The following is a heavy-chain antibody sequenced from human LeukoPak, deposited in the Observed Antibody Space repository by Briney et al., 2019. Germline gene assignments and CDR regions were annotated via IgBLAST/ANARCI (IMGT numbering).Heavy chain of an antibody. Sequence: SETLSLTCTVSGGSISSSSYYWGWIRQPPGKGLEWIGSIYYSGSTYYNPSLKSRVTISVDTSKNQFSLKLSSVTAADTAVYYCARGKYYDFWSRYYMGVWGKGTTVTVSS. CDR3: ARGKYYDFWSRYYMGV. CDR1: GGSISSSSYY. J-gene: IGHJ6*03. D-gene: IGHD3-3*01. CDR2: IYYSGST. V-gene: IGHV4-39*07.